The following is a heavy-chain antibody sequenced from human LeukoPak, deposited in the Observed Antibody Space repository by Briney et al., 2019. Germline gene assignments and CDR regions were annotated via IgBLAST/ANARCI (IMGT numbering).Heavy chain of an antibody. Sequence: PSETLSLTCAVSGYSIRSGYYWGWIRQPPGKGLEWIGSVFHGGSTYYNPSLKSRATISVDTSKNQFSLRLSSVTAADTAVYYCAREVAARWDYFDYWGQGTLVTVSS. CDR2: VFHGGST. CDR3: AREVAARWDYFDY. J-gene: IGHJ4*02. V-gene: IGHV4-38-2*02. D-gene: IGHD6-6*01. CDR1: GYSIRSGYY.